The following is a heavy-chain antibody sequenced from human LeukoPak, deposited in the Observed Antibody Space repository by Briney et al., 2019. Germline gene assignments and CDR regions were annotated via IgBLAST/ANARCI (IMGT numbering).Heavy chain of an antibody. D-gene: IGHD2-2*01. J-gene: IGHJ4*02. CDR1: GYYFTTYW. V-gene: IGHV5-51*01. CDR2: IYPADSDT. CDR3: ARRPLCSTSSCYDFDY. Sequence: ESLKISCKGSGYYFTTYWIGWVRQMPGKGLEWMGIIYPADSDTRYSPSFQGQVTISADKSINTAYLQWSSLRASDTAMYYCARRPLCSTSSCYDFDYWGQGTLVTVSS.